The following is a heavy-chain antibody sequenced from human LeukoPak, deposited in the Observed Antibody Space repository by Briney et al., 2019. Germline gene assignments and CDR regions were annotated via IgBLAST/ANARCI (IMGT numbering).Heavy chain of an antibody. J-gene: IGHJ3*02. CDR3: ARDYPDYGGGEGAFDI. CDR1: GFTFSSYA. Sequence: GGSLRLSCAASGFTFSSYAMSWVRQAPGKGLEWVSAISGSGGSTYYADSVKGRFTISRDNAKNSLYLQMNSLRAEDTAVYYCARDYPDYGGGEGAFDIWGQGTMVTVSS. V-gene: IGHV3-23*01. D-gene: IGHD4-23*01. CDR2: ISGSGGST.